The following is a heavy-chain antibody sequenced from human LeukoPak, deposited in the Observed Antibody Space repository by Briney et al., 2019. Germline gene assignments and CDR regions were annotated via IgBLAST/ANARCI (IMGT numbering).Heavy chain of an antibody. CDR2: IYYSGGT. CDR1: GGSISGSS. J-gene: IGHJ5*02. V-gene: IGHV4-59*01. D-gene: IGHD6-13*01. CDR3: ARKLAAAETNWFDP. Sequence: SETLSLTCTVSGGSISGSSWSWIRQPPGKGLEWIGYIYYSGGTNYNPSLKSRVTISVDTSKNQFSLNLHSVTAADTAVYYCARKLAAAETNWFDPWGQGTLVTVSS.